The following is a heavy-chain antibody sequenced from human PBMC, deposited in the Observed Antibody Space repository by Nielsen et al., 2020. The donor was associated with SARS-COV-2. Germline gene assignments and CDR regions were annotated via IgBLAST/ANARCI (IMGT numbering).Heavy chain of an antibody. V-gene: IGHV3-13*01. J-gene: IGHJ6*02. D-gene: IGHD3-10*01. Sequence: GESLKISCAASGFTFSSYDMHWVRQATGKGLEWVSAIGTAGDTYYPGSVKGRFTISRENAKNSLYLQMNSLRAGDTAVYYCARDEVVVRGVGDYYGMDVWGQGTTVTVSS. CDR3: ARDEVVVRGVGDYYGMDV. CDR2: IGTAGDT. CDR1: GFTFSSYD.